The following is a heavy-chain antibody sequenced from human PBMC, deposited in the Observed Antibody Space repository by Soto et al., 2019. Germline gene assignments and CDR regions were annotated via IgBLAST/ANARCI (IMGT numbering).Heavy chain of an antibody. CDR1: GFTVSSNY. CDR3: ARDPYYYYMDV. Sequence: ESGGGLVQPGGSLRLSCAASGFTVSSNYMSWVRQAPGKGLEWVSVIYSGGSTYYADSVKGGFTISRDNSKNTLYLQMNSLRAEDTAVYYCARDPYYYYMDVRGKGTTVTVSS. V-gene: IGHV3-66*01. J-gene: IGHJ6*03. CDR2: IYSGGST.